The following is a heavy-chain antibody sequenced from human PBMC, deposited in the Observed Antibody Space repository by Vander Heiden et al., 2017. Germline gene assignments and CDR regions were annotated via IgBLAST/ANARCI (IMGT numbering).Heavy chain of an antibody. Sequence: QVQLVESGGGVVQPGRSLRLPWAASGFPFSSYAMHWVHQAPGKGLEWVAVISYDGSNKYYADSVKGRFTISRDNSKNTLYLQMNSLRAEDTAVYYCARLTMVRGVINGDYWGQGTLVTVSS. D-gene: IGHD3-10*01. CDR1: GFPFSSYA. CDR2: ISYDGSNK. V-gene: IGHV3-30*04. J-gene: IGHJ4*02. CDR3: ARLTMVRGVINGDY.